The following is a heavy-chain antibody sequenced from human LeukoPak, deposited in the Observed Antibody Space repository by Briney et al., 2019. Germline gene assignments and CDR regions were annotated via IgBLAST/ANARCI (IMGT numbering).Heavy chain of an antibody. V-gene: IGHV3-15*01. CDR1: GFTFSIAW. J-gene: IGHJ4*02. Sequence: GGSLRLSCAASGFTFSIAWMSWVRQAPGKGLEWLGQIKKKSDGATTAYAAPVKGRFTISRDDSKNTLFLQMNSLKTEDTALYYCTWSGLKVESWGQGTLVTVSS. CDR3: TWSGLKVES. D-gene: IGHD3-3*01. CDR2: IKKKSDGATT.